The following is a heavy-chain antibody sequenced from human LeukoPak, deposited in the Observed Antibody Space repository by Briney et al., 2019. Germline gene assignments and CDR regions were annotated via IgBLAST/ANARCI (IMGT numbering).Heavy chain of an antibody. V-gene: IGHV4-39*01. Sequence: SETLSLTCTVSGGSISSSSYYWGWIRQPPGKGLEWIGSIYYSGSTYYNPSLKSRVTISVDTSKNQFSLKLSSVTAADTAVYYCARHIAGEYQLPPYYFDYWGQGTLVTVSS. CDR1: GGSISSSSYY. J-gene: IGHJ4*02. CDR3: ARHIAGEYQLPPYYFDY. CDR2: IYYSGST. D-gene: IGHD2-2*01.